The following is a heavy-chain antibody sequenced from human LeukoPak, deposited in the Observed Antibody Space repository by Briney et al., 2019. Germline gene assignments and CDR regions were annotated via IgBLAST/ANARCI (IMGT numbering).Heavy chain of an antibody. J-gene: IGHJ4*02. Sequence: SETLSLTCSVSGDSISYFYWSWIRQPAGKELEWIGRIYTTGSTNYSPSLKSRVTISADTSKNQFSLKLSSVTAADTAVYYCARDNPFKYDYVNWGQGTLVTVSS. V-gene: IGHV4-4*07. CDR2: IYTTGST. CDR1: GDSISYFY. CDR3: ARDNPFKYDYVN. D-gene: IGHD3-16*01.